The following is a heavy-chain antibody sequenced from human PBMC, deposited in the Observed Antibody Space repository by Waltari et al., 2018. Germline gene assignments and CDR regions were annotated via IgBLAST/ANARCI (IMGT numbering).Heavy chain of an antibody. Sequence: EVQLVESGGGLVKPGGSLRLSCAASGFTFSSYSMTWVRQAPGKGLEWVSSISSSSSYIYYADSVKGRFTISRDNAKNSLYLQMNSLRAEDTAVYYCARDSYSSGWSADYWGQGTLVTVSS. CDR2: ISSSSSYI. CDR3: ARDSYSSGWSADY. CDR1: GFTFSSYS. D-gene: IGHD6-19*01. V-gene: IGHV3-21*01. J-gene: IGHJ4*02.